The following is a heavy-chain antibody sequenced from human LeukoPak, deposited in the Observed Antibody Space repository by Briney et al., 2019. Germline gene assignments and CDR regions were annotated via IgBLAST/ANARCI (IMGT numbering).Heavy chain of an antibody. J-gene: IGHJ4*02. Sequence: PGGSLRLSCAASGFTVSSNYMTWVRQAPGKGLEWVSVIYSGGSTYYADSVKGRFTISRDNSKNTLYLQMNSLRAEDTAVYYCARVLMATTDGGFDCWGRGTLVTVSS. V-gene: IGHV3-66*01. CDR1: GFTVSSNY. CDR2: IYSGGST. D-gene: IGHD1-26*01. CDR3: ARVLMATTDGGFDC.